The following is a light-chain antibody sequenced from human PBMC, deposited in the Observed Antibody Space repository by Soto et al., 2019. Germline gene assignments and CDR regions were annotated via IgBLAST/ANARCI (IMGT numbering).Light chain of an antibody. CDR2: EVR. CDR3: SSYTSSGTLEV. Sequence: QSVLTQPASVSGSPGQSITISCTGTRSDVGGYNFVSWYQQFPGKAPKLMIYEVRNRPSGISNRFSGSQSGNTASLTISGLQAEDEADYYCSSYTSSGTLEVFGTGTKVTVL. V-gene: IGLV2-14*01. CDR1: RSDVGGYNF. J-gene: IGLJ1*01.